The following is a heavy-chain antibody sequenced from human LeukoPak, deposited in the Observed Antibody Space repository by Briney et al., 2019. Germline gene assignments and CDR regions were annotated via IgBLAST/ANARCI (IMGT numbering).Heavy chain of an antibody. CDR2: ISGSGGST. CDR1: GFTLSSYS. V-gene: IGHV3-23*01. Sequence: GGSLRLSCAASGFTLSSYSMSWVRQAPGKGLEWVSAISGSGGSTYYADSVKGRFTISRENSKNTLYLQMNSLRAEDTAVYYCAKVDGQIAAAGTPDYWGQGTLVTVSS. CDR3: AKVDGQIAAAGTPDY. J-gene: IGHJ4*02. D-gene: IGHD6-13*01.